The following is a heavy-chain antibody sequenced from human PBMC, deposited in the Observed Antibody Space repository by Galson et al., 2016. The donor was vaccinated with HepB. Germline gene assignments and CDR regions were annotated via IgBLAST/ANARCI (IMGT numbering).Heavy chain of an antibody. CDR3: AKDPNGNYIGAFDN. J-gene: IGHJ3*02. V-gene: IGHV3-9*01. Sequence: SLRLSCAASGFTFDDYAMHWVRQPPGKGLEWVSGISWNSGSIDYADSVKGRFTISRDDAKKSLFLQMNSLRAEDTAVYYCAKDPNGNYIGAFDNWGQGTMVTVSS. CDR2: ISWNSGSI. D-gene: IGHD5-24*01. CDR1: GFTFDDYA.